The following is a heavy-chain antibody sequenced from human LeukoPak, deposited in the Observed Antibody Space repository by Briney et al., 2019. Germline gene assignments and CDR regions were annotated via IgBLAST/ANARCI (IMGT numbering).Heavy chain of an antibody. CDR3: TTDRTMKGY. CDR1: GFTFSNAW. J-gene: IGHJ4*02. CDR2: IRSKNDGGTI. Sequence: GGSLRLSCAASGFTFSNAWMAWVRQAPGKGLEWVGRIRSKNDGGTIGYAAPVKDRFTISRDDSKNTLYLQMNSLEIEDTAVYFCTTDRTMKGYWGQGTLVAVSS. V-gene: IGHV3-15*01. D-gene: IGHD3-22*01.